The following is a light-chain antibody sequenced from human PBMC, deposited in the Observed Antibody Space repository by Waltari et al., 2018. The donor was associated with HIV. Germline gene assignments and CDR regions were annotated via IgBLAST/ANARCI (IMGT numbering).Light chain of an antibody. J-gene: IGLJ2*01. V-gene: IGLV2-23*02. CDR3: CSYAGSESSEV. CDR1: SSNIGANNY. Sequence: QSALTQPASVSGSPGQSIPLSCTGTSSNIGANNYVSWYQQHPGKAPKLIIYDVTKRPSGVSNRFSGSKSGNTASLTISGLQAEDEADYHCCSYAGSESSEVFGGGTKLTVL. CDR2: DVT.